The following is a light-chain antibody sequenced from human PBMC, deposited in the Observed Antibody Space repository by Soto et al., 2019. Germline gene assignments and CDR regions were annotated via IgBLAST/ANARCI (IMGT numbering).Light chain of an antibody. CDR1: QSVSHF. CDR3: QQLNSYPIT. V-gene: IGKV1-9*01. J-gene: IGKJ5*01. Sequence: DMQMTQSPSSLSASVEDRVIITCRASQSVSHFLAWYQQKPGKAPKLLIYAASTLQSGVPSRFSGSGSGTEFTLTISSLQPEDFATYYCQQLNSYPITFGQGTRLEIK. CDR2: AAS.